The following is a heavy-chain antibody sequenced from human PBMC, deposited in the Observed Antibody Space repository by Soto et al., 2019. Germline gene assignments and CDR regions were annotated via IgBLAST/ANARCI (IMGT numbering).Heavy chain of an antibody. V-gene: IGHV4-59*01. CDR1: GGSISSYY. Sequence: SETLSLTCTVSGGSISSYYWSWIRQPPGKGLEWIGYIYYSGSTNYNPSLKSRVTISVDTSKNQFSLKLSSVTAAETAVYYCARGRSSIEARDAFDIWGQGTMVTVSS. D-gene: IGHD6-6*01. J-gene: IGHJ3*02. CDR2: IYYSGST. CDR3: ARGRSSIEARDAFDI.